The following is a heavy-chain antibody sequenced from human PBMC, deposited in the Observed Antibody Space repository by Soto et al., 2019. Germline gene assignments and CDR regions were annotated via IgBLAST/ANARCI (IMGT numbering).Heavy chain of an antibody. Sequence: QVQLVQSGAEVKKPGSSVKVSCKASGGTFSSYSINWVRQAPGQGLEWMGEIIPIFGTANYAQKFHGRVTITADESTSTAYMELSSLGSDDTAVYYCARDGGRHSGGIDYWGQGTLVTVSS. CDR2: IIPIFGTA. D-gene: IGHD1-26*01. J-gene: IGHJ4*02. CDR3: ARDGGRHSGGIDY. CDR1: GGTFSSYS. V-gene: IGHV1-69*01.